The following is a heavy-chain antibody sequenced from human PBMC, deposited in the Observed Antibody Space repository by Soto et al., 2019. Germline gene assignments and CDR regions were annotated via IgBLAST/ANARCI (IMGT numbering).Heavy chain of an antibody. CDR2: IYYSGNT. V-gene: IGHV4-31*03. CDR3: ARGGITFTDRDAFDI. D-gene: IGHD3-10*01. Sequence: SETLSLTCTVSCGSISGSYYYWTWIRQHPGKGLEWIGYIYYSGNTNSNPSLKSRVDISVDTSKNQFSLKLNSLSAADTAVYYCARGGITFTDRDAFDIWGQGTMVIVSS. J-gene: IGHJ3*02. CDR1: CGSISGSYYY.